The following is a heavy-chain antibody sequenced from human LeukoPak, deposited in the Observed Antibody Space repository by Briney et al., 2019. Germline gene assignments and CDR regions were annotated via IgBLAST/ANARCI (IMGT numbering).Heavy chain of an antibody. CDR1: GFTFSNYW. CDR2: INSDGSST. J-gene: IGHJ4*02. CDR3: ARVQGCSGGTCYFHY. V-gene: IGHV3-74*01. Sequence: GGSLRLSCAASGFTFSNYWMHWVRQAPGKGLLWVSRINSDGSSTTYADSVKGRFTISRDNAKNTVYLQMNSLRAEDTAVYYCARVQGCSGGTCYFHYWGQGTLVTVSS. D-gene: IGHD2-15*01.